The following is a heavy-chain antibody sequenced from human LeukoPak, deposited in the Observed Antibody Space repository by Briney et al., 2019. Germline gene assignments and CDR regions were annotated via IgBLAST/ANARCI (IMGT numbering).Heavy chain of an antibody. D-gene: IGHD3-22*01. Sequence: GGSLRLSCAASGFTYSNYAMTWVRQAPGKGLEWVSVISGSGGSTYYAASVKGRFAISRDQSKNTLYLQMNSLGVEDTAVYYCAKGIRSGSSGPCDYWGQGTLVTVSS. J-gene: IGHJ4*02. V-gene: IGHV3-23*01. CDR2: ISGSGGST. CDR1: GFTYSNYA. CDR3: AKGIRSGSSGPCDY.